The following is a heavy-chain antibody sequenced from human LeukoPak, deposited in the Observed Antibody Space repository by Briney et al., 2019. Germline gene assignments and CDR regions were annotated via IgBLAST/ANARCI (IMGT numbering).Heavy chain of an antibody. CDR3: ARVPGAYYLDY. V-gene: IGHV4-31*02. D-gene: IGHD3-16*01. CDR1: GFTVSSNY. CDR2: IYYSGRT. Sequence: LRLSCAASGFTVSSNYMSWIRQHPGKGLEWIGYIYYSGRTYYNPSLKSRVTISVDTSKNQFSLKVSSVTAADTAVYYCARVPGAYYLDYWGQGTLVTVSS. J-gene: IGHJ4*02.